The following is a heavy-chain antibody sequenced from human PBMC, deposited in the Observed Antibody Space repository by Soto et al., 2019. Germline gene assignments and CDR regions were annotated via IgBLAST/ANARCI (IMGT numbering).Heavy chain of an antibody. V-gene: IGHV5-51*01. CDR1: GYSFVTYW. Sequence: PGESLKISCQASGYSFVTYWIGWVRQMPGKGLEWMGIIYPGNSETKYSPPFQGQVTFSVDKSNSTAYLQWSTLKASDTATYYCARHRSQWLSVGEHEGFDIWGLGTRVTVS. J-gene: IGHJ3*02. CDR2: IYPGNSET. CDR3: ARHRSQWLSVGEHEGFDI. D-gene: IGHD6-19*01.